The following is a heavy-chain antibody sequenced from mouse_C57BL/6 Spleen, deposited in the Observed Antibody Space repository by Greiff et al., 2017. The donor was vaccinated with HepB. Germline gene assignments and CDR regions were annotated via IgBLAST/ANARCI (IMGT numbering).Heavy chain of an antibody. CDR3: ARNERNAMDY. CDR2: IWSGGST. J-gene: IGHJ4*01. V-gene: IGHV2-2*01. CDR1: GFSLTSYG. Sequence: VKLQESGPGLVQPSQSLSITCTVSGFSLTSYGVHWVRQSPGKGLEWLGVIWSGGSTDYNAAFISRLSISKDNSKSQVFFKMNSLQADDTAIYYCARNERNAMDYWGQGTSVTVSS.